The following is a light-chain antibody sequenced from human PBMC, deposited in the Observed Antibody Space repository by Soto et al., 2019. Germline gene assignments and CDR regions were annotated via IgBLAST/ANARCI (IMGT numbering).Light chain of an antibody. CDR1: QTISKW. J-gene: IGKJ1*01. Sequence: IPMAQSPSTLSASVGDRVTIICRASQTISKWLVWYQQKPGTAPKLLIYHASTLESGVPSRFSGSGSGTEFTPTISSLQPDDFATYYCQQYMSYSFGQGTKVDIK. CDR3: QQYMSYS. V-gene: IGKV1-5*02. CDR2: HAS.